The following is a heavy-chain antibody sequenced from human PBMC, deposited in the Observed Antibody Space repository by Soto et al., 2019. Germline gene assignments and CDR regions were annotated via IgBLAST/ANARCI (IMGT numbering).Heavy chain of an antibody. CDR3: VRGGALTAGFYYYYLDV. CDR1: GGTFSSYG. V-gene: IGHV1-69*06. CDR2: IIPISETT. D-gene: IGHD7-27*01. Sequence: SVKVSCKASGGTFSSYGVSWVRQAPGQGLEWMGGIIPISETTNYAQKFQGRVTITADTSKSTAYMELSSLTSEDTAVYYCVRGGALTAGFYYYYLDVWGKGTAVTVSS. J-gene: IGHJ6*03.